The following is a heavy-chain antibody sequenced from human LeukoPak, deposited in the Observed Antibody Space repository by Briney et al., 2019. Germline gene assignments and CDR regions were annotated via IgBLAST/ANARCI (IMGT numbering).Heavy chain of an antibody. CDR3: GRDGSGHLGSGSRYMADY. V-gene: IGHV3-9*01. J-gene: IGHJ4*02. CDR1: GFTFDDYA. D-gene: IGHD3-10*01. Sequence: PGGSLRLSCAASGFTFDDYAMHWVRQAPGKGLEWVSGISWNSGSIGYADSVKGRFTISRDNAKKSLYLQINSLRVEDTAVYFCGRDGSGHLGSGSRYMADYWGQGTLVSVSS. CDR2: ISWNSGSI.